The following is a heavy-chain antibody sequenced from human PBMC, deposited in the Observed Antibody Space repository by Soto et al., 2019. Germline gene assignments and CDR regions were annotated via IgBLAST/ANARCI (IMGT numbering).Heavy chain of an antibody. CDR2: IWYDGSNK. CDR1: GFTFSSYG. CDR3: SCANGSGGSCYYYGMDV. V-gene: IGHV3-33*01. J-gene: IGHJ6*02. D-gene: IGHD2-15*01. Sequence: GGSLRLSCAASGFTFSSYGMHWVRQAPGKGLEWVAVIWYDGSNKYYADSVKGRFTISRDNSKNTLYLQMNSLRAEDTAVYYCSCANGSGGSCYYYGMDVWGQGTPVTVSS.